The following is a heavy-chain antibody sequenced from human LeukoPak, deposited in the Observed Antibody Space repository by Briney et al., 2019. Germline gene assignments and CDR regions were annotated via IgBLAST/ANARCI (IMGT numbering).Heavy chain of an antibody. CDR2: IYYSGST. V-gene: IGHV4-59*01. CDR3: ASLNYYYDSSAYPPYYFDY. J-gene: IGHJ4*02. Sequence: KSSETLSLTCTVSGGSISSYYWSWIRQPPGKGLEWIGYIYYSGSTNYNPSLESRVTISVDTSKNQFSLKLSSVTAADTAVYYCASLNYYYDSSAYPPYYFDYWGQGTLVTVSS. CDR1: GGSISSYY. D-gene: IGHD3-22*01.